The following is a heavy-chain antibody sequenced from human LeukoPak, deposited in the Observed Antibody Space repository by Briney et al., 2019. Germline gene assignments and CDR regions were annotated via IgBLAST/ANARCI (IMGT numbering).Heavy chain of an antibody. CDR3: AGGSGSYRNDY. D-gene: IGHD1-26*01. V-gene: IGHV3-11*04. J-gene: IGHJ4*02. CDR1: GFTFSDYY. CDR2: ISGSGNTV. Sequence: GGSLRLSCAVSGFTFSDYYMSWIRQAPGKGLEWVSCISGSGNTVYYAASVRGRFTVSRDNAKNSLYLQMNSLRADDTAVFYCAGGSGSYRNDYWGQGTLVTVSS.